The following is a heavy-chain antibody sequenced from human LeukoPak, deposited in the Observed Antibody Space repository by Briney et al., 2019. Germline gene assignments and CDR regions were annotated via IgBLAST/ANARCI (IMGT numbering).Heavy chain of an antibody. J-gene: IGHJ4*02. Sequence: GGSLRLSCAASGFTFRNYAMSWVRQAPGKGLEWVSLISGSGGSTDYADSVKGRFTISRDTSKNTLYLQVNSLRAEDTAVYYCAKGGGVIPYYFDYWGQGTLVTVSS. CDR2: ISGSGGST. CDR3: AKGGGVIPYYFDY. D-gene: IGHD3-10*01. CDR1: GFTFRNYA. V-gene: IGHV3-23*01.